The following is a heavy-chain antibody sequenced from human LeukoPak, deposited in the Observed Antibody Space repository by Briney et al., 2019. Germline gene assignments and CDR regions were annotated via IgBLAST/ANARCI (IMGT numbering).Heavy chain of an antibody. CDR2: IYASGNT. D-gene: IGHD6-6*01. J-gene: IGHJ4*02. V-gene: IGHV4-61*02. CDR1: GGSINSGSYY. CDR3: ARGIAARHIDY. Sequence: SQTLSLTCTVSGGSINSGSYYWTWIRQPAGKGLEWIGRIYASGNTNYNPSLKSRVTISIDTSKSQFSLKLSSVTAADTAVYYCARGIAARHIDYWGQGTLVTVSS.